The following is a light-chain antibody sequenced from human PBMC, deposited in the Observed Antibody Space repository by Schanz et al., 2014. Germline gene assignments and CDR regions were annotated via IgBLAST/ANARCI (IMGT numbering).Light chain of an antibody. CDR3: SSHTAITTAVV. J-gene: IGLJ2*01. CDR1: SSDVGSYNL. CDR2: DVN. V-gene: IGLV2-14*02. Sequence: QSALTQPASVSGSPGQSVTISCTGTSSDVGSYNLVSWYQQYPGKAPKLMIYDVNDRPSGVSDRFSGSKSGNTASLTISGLQAEDESDYYCSSHTAITTAVVFGGGTKLTVL.